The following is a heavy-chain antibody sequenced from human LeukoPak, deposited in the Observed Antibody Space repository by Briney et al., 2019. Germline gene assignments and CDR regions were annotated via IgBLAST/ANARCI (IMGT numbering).Heavy chain of an antibody. CDR3: ATGLDSSSWSRFDP. CDR2: FDPEDGET. Sequence: ASVKVSCKVSGYTLTELSMHWVRQAPGKGLEWMGGFDPEDGETIYAQKFQGRVTMTEDTSTDTAYVELSSLRSEDTAVYYCATGLDSSSWSRFDPWGQGTLVTVSS. CDR1: GYTLTELS. J-gene: IGHJ5*02. V-gene: IGHV1-24*01. D-gene: IGHD6-13*01.